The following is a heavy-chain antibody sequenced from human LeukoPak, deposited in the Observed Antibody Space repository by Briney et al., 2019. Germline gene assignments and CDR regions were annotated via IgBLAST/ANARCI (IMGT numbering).Heavy chain of an antibody. CDR1: GGSISSGGYS. J-gene: IGHJ4*02. V-gene: IGHV4-30-2*01. CDR2: IYHSGST. D-gene: IGHD3-22*01. Sequence: PSETLSLTCAVSGGSISSGGYSWSWIRQPPGKGLEWIGYIYHSGSTYYNPSLKSRVTISVDRSKNQFSLKLSSVTAADTAVYYCARGGRSGYYPNHFDYWGQGTLVTVSS. CDR3: ARGGRSGYYPNHFDY.